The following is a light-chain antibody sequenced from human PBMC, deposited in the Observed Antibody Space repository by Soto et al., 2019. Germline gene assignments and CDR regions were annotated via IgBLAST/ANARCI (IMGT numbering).Light chain of an antibody. J-gene: IGKJ2*01. CDR2: WAS. V-gene: IGKV4-1*01. CDR1: QSVLYNSNNKNY. Sequence: DIVMTQSPDSLAVSLGERATINCKSSQSVLYNSNNKNYLAWYQQKPGQPPKLLIYWASTRASGVPDRFSGSGSGRDYTLTISSLKAGDGAVYYCQQYYSTPLYTFGQGTKLEI. CDR3: QQYYSTPLYT.